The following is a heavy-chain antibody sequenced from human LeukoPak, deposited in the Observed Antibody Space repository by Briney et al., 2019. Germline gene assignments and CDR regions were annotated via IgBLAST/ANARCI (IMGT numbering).Heavy chain of an antibody. CDR2: IWDDGGSE. J-gene: IGHJ4*02. Sequence: GGSLRLSCAASGFTFSNSGMHWVRQAPGKGLEEVAIIWDDGGSEYYADSVKGRFTISRDNSKNTLYLQMHSLRAEDTAVYYCARDLEGVGATQGFDYWGQGTLVTVSS. V-gene: IGHV3-33*01. CDR3: ARDLEGVGATQGFDY. CDR1: GFTFSNSG. D-gene: IGHD1-26*01.